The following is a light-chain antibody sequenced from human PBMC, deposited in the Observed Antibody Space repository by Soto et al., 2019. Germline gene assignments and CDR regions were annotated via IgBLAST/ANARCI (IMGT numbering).Light chain of an antibody. CDR2: GAS. CDR1: QSVSSNY. J-gene: IGKJ5*01. V-gene: IGKV3-20*01. CDR3: QQYGYSPIT. Sequence: EIVLTQSPGTLSLSPGERASLSCRASQSVSSNYLAWFQQKPGQAPRLLIYGASSRATGIADRFSGSGSGTDFTLTISRLEPEDFALYYCQQYGYSPITFGQGTRLEIK.